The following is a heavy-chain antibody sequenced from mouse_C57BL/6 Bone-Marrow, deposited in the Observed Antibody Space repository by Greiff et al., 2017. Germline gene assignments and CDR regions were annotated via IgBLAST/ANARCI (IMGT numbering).Heavy chain of an antibody. CDR2: IDPSDSYT. V-gene: IGHV1-59*01. D-gene: IGHD4-1*01. CDR3: ARWETDPLDY. Sequence: QVHVKQPGAELVRPGTSVKLSCKASGYTFTSYWMHWVKQRPGQGLEWIGVIDPSDSYTNYNQKFKGKAKLTVDTSSSTAYMQLSSLTSEDSAVYYCARWETDPLDYWGQGTTLTVSS. J-gene: IGHJ2*01. CDR1: GYTFTSYW.